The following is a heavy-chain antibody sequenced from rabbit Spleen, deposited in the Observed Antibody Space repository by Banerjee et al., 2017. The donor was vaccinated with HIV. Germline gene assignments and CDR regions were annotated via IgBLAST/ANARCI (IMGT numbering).Heavy chain of an antibody. CDR2: IDVAKSGDT. J-gene: IGHJ6*01. D-gene: IGHD8-1*01. CDR3: ARDTGTSFSTYGMDL. CDR1: GLDLSSRYW. V-gene: IGHV1S40*01. Sequence: QSLEESGGDLVKPGASLTLTCKASGLDLSSRYWICWVRQAPGKGLEWIACIDVAKSGDTYYTNWAKGRVTISKTSSTTVALQVPSLTAADTATYFCARDTGTSFSTYGMDLWGPGTLVTVS.